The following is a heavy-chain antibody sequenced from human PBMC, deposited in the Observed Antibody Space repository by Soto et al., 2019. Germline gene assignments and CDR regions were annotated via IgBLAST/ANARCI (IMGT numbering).Heavy chain of an antibody. CDR2: IYYSGST. CDR1: GGSISSGGYY. J-gene: IGHJ4*02. D-gene: IGHD3-10*01. Sequence: VQLRESGPGLVKPSQTLSLTCTVSGGSISSGGYYWSWIRQHPGKGLEWIGYIYYSGSTYYNPSLKSRVTIAVDTSKNQFSLKLSSVTAADTAVSYCARDAYGSGSYLHYWGQGTLVTVSS. V-gene: IGHV4-31*03. CDR3: ARDAYGSGSYLHY.